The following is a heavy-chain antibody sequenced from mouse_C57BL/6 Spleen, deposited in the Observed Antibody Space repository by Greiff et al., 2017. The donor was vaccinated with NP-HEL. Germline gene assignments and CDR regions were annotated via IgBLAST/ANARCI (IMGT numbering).Heavy chain of an antibody. CDR3: ARGGYYGSSYYWYFDV. D-gene: IGHD1-1*01. Sequence: EVQLQESGGGLVKPGGSLKLSCAASGFTFSDYGMHWVRQAPEKGLEWVAYISSGSSTIYYADTVQGRFTISRDNAKNTLFLQMTSLRSEDTAMYYCARGGYYGSSYYWYFDVWGTGTTVTVSS. CDR2: ISSGSSTI. CDR1: GFTFSDYG. V-gene: IGHV5-17*01. J-gene: IGHJ1*03.